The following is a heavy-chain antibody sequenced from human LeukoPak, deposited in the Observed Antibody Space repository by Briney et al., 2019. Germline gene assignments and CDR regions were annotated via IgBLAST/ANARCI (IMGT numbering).Heavy chain of an antibody. V-gene: IGHV1-2*04. CDR2: INPNSGCT. CDR3: ARMWGAIDY. J-gene: IGHJ4*02. Sequence: ASVKVSCKASGYTLTGYYMHLVRQAPGQGREGMGWINPNSGCTNYAQKFQGWVTMTRDTSISPAYMELSRPRSDDTAVYYCARMWGAIDYWGQGTLVTVSS. D-gene: IGHD1-26*01. CDR1: GYTLTGYY.